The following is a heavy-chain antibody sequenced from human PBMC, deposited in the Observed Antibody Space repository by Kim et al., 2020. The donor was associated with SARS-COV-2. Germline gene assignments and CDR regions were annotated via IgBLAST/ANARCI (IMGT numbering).Heavy chain of an antibody. V-gene: IGHV3-30*18. CDR2: ISYDGSNK. J-gene: IGHJ6*02. CDR1: GFTFSSYG. D-gene: IGHD3-22*01. CDR3: AKDRSSGSSWDYYYYGMDV. Sequence: GGSLRLSCAASGFTFSSYGMHWVRQAPGKGLEWVAVISYDGSNKYYADSVKGRFTISRDNSKNTLYLQMNSLRAEDTAVYYCAKDRSSGSSWDYYYYGMDVWGQGTTVTVSS.